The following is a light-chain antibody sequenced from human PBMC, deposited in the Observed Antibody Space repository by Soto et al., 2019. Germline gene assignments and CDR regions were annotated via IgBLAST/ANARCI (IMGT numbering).Light chain of an antibody. V-gene: IGKV1-5*03. CDR2: KAS. CDR3: QQYHIHST. CDR1: ESINIW. J-gene: IGKJ1*01. Sequence: DIQMTQSPSTLSASVGDRVTITCRASESINIWLAWFQQKPGKAPKLLISKASTLESGVPSKFSGSGSGTEFTLTISSLQPDDFATYHCQQYHIHSTFGQGTKVE.